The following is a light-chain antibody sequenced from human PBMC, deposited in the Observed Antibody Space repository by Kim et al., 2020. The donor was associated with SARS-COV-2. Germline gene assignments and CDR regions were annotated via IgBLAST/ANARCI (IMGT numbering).Light chain of an antibody. V-gene: IGKV3-20*01. CDR1: QSVSSSY. CDR2: GAS. Sequence: SPGESATRSCRASQSVSSSYLAWYQQKPGQAPRLLIYGASSRATGIPDRFSGSGSGTDFTLTISRLEPEDFAVYYCQQYGSSPFTFGGGTKVDIK. J-gene: IGKJ4*01. CDR3: QQYGSSPFT.